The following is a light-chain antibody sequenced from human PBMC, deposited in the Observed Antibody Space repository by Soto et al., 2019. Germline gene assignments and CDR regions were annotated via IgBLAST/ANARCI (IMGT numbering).Light chain of an antibody. CDR2: DVS. J-gene: IGLJ1*01. CDR3: CSYAGSYV. V-gene: IGLV2-11*01. Sequence: QSALTQPRSVSGSPGQXXTISCTGTSSDVGGYNYVSWYQQHPGKAPKLMIYDVSKRPSGVPDRFSGSKSGNTASLTISGLQAEDEADYYCCSYAGSYVFGTGTKVTVL. CDR1: SSDVGGYNY.